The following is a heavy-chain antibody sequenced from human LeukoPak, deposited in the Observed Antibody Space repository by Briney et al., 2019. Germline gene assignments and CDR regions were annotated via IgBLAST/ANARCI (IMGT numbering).Heavy chain of an antibody. D-gene: IGHD2-2*01. J-gene: IGHJ5*02. CDR1: GGSISSSSYY. CDR2: IYYSGST. V-gene: IGHV4-39*01. CDR3: ASQRRGIVVVPAAQWFDP. Sequence: SETLSLTCTVSGGSISSSSYYWGWIRQPPGKGLEWIGSIYYSGSTYYNPSLKSRVTISVDTSKNQFSLKLSSVTAADTAVYYCASQRRGIVVVPAAQWFDPWGQGTLVTVSS.